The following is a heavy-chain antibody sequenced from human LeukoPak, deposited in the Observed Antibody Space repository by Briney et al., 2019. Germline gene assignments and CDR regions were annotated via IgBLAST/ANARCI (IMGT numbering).Heavy chain of an antibody. J-gene: IGHJ6*02. CDR2: ISSSSSYI. CDR3: ARDSYYDSSGYYYYYYGMDV. V-gene: IGHV3-21*01. Sequence: GGSLRLSCAASGFTFSSYSMNWVRQAPGKGLEWVSSISSSSSYIYYADSVKGRFTISRGNAKNSLYLQMNSLRAEDTAVYYCARDSYYDSSGYYYYYYGMDVWGQGTTVTVSS. D-gene: IGHD3-22*01. CDR1: GFTFSSYS.